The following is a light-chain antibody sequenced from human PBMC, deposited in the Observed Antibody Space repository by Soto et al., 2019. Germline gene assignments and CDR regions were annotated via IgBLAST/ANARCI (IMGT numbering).Light chain of an antibody. CDR3: QQYNSWPLT. CDR1: QSVSIN. CDR2: GAS. Sequence: EIVMTQSPATLSVSPGERATLSCRASQSVSINLAWYQQRPGQAPRLLMYGASTRATGIPARFSGSGSGTEFTLTISSLQSEDFAVYSCQQYNSWPLTFGQGTKVEI. J-gene: IGKJ1*01. V-gene: IGKV3-15*01.